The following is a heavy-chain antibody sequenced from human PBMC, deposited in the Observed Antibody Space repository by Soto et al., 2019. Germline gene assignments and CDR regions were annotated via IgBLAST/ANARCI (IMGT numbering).Heavy chain of an antibody. V-gene: IGHV3-9*01. Sequence: GGSLRLSCAASGFTFDDYAMHWVRQAPGKGLEWVSGISWNSGSIGYADSVKGRFTISRDNAKNSLYLQMNSLRAEDTALYYCAKVPALHYDILTGYFTAWGQGTLVTVSS. J-gene: IGHJ5*02. CDR1: GFTFDDYA. D-gene: IGHD3-9*01. CDR3: AKVPALHYDILTGYFTA. CDR2: ISWNSGSI.